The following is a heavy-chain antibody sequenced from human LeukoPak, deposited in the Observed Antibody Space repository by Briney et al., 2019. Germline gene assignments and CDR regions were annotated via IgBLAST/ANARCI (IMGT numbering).Heavy chain of an antibody. V-gene: IGHV1-2*02. D-gene: IGHD6-19*01. CDR2: INPNSGGT. CDR1: GYTFTGYY. CDR3: ARVGASSGWRTTHYYYMDV. Sequence: ASVKVSCKASGYTFTGYYMHWVRQAPGQGLEWMGWINPNSGGTNYAQKFQGRVTMTRDTSISTAYMELSRLRSDDTAVYYCARVGASSGWRTTHYYYMDVWGKGTTVTVSS. J-gene: IGHJ6*03.